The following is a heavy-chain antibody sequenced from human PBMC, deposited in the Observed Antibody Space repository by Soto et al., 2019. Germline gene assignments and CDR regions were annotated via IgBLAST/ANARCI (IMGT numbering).Heavy chain of an antibody. V-gene: IGHV3-66*01. J-gene: IGHJ6*03. CDR2: IYSGGST. D-gene: IGHD2-15*01. CDR3: ARDQWGYCSGGSCYSRSTWYYYYMDV. CDR1: GFTVSSNY. Sequence: EVQLVESGGGLVQPGGSLRLSCAASGFTVSSNYMSWVRQAPGKGLEWVSVIYSGGSTYYVDSVKGRFTISRDNSKNTLYLKMNSLRAEDTAVYYCARDQWGYCSGGSCYSRSTWYYYYMDVWGKGTTVTVSS.